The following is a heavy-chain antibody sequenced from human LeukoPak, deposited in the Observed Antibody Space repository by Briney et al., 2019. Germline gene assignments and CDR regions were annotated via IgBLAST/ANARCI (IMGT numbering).Heavy chain of an antibody. J-gene: IGHJ6*03. D-gene: IGHD6-19*01. CDR3: ARVSIAVAGNDYYYMDV. V-gene: IGHV3-20*04. Sequence: GGSLRLSCATSGFTFDDYAMTWVRRAPGKGLEWVSGISWNGGATGYADSVQGRFTISRDDAKKTLYLQMNSLRAEDTALYYCARVSIAVAGNDYYYMDVWGKGTTVTVSS. CDR2: ISWNGGAT. CDR1: GFTFDDYA.